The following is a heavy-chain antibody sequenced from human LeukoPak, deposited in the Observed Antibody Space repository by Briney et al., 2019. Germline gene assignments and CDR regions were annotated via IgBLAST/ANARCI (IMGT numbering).Heavy chain of an antibody. V-gene: IGHV4-39*07. CDR3: ARDGEGDYYGSGSYPLYYFDY. D-gene: IGHD3-10*01. Sequence: SETLSLTCTVSGGSISSSSYYWGCIRRPPGKGLECIGSIYYSGSTYYNPSLKSRVTISVDTSKNQFSLKLSSVTAADTAVYYCARDGEGDYYGSGSYPLYYFDYWGQGTLVTVSS. J-gene: IGHJ4*02. CDR2: IYYSGST. CDR1: GGSISSSSYY.